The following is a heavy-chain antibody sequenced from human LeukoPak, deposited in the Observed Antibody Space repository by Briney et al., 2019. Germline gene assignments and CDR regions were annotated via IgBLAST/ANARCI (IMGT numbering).Heavy chain of an antibody. CDR3: ARDVLHAFDI. Sequence: ASVKVSCKDSGYTFTKYGLSWVRQAPGQGLEWMGWISTHKGNTNYGQKFQGRVTMTTDTSTSTAYMEVKSLRSDDTAVYYCARDVLHAFDIWGQGTMVTVS. J-gene: IGHJ3*02. CDR1: GYTFTKYG. V-gene: IGHV1-18*01. CDR2: ISTHKGNT.